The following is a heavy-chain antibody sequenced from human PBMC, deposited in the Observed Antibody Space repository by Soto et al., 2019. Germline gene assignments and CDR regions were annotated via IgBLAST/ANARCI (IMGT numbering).Heavy chain of an antibody. Sequence: EVQLVESGGGLVQPGRSLRLSCAASGFTFDDYAMHWVRQAPGKGLEWVSGISWNSGSIGYADSVKGRFTISRDNAKNSLYLQMNSLRAEDTALYYCAKDSYYYGSGSFFDYWGQGTLVTVSS. CDR3: AKDSYYYGSGSFFDY. CDR2: ISWNSGSI. CDR1: GFTFDDYA. J-gene: IGHJ4*02. D-gene: IGHD3-10*01. V-gene: IGHV3-9*01.